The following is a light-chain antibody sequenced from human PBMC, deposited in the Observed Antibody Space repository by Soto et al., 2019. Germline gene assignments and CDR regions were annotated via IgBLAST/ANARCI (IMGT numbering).Light chain of an antibody. V-gene: IGKV3-20*01. CDR2: EAS. CDR3: QQYGNAQWT. CDR1: HSVSSNV. J-gene: IGKJ1*01. Sequence: EIVLTQSPGTLSLSPEERATLSCRSSHSVSSNVLAWYQQRPGQAPRLLIYEASTRATDIPDRFSGSGSGTDFTLTISRLEPEDFAVYYCQQYGNAQWTFGQGTKVEI.